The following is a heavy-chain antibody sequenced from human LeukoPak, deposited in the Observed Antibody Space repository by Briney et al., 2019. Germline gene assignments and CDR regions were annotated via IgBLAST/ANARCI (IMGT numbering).Heavy chain of an antibody. CDR3: ARRTTNGDYFDY. V-gene: IGHV4-39*01. CDR2: IHYSGST. Sequence: PSETLSLTCTVSGGSISSGSYYWAWIRQPPGKGLEWIGSIHYSGSTYYNPSLKSRVTISVDTSKNQFSLNLSSVTAADTAVYHCARRTTNGDYFDYWGQGTLVTVSS. D-gene: IGHD1-1*01. J-gene: IGHJ4*02. CDR1: GGSISSGSYY.